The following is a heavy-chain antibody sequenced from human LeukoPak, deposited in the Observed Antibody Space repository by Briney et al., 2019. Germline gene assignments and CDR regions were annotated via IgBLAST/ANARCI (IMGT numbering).Heavy chain of an antibody. CDR3: ARDVDIVVVPAAISGGHEDP. CDR2: ISSSGSTI. J-gene: IGHJ5*02. D-gene: IGHD2-2*02. Sequence: PGGSLRLSRAASGFTFSDYYMGWIRQAPGKGLEWVSYISSSGSTIYYADSVKGRFTISRDNAKNSLYLQMNSLRAEDTAVYYCARDVDIVVVPAAISGGHEDPWGQGTLVTVSS. V-gene: IGHV3-11*01. CDR1: GFTFSDYY.